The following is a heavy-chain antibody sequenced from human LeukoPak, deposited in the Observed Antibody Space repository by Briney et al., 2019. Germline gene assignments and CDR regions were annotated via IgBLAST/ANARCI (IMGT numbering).Heavy chain of an antibody. V-gene: IGHV4-4*07. CDR2: IYTSGST. CDR1: GGSISSYY. D-gene: IGHD3-10*01. J-gene: IGHJ6*03. Sequence: SETLSLTCTVSGGSISSYYWSWIRQPAGKGLEWIGRIYTSGSTNYNPSLKSRVTMSVDTSKNQFSLKLSSVTAADTAVYYCARTRSEYYGSGSFFYGYYYMDVWGKGTTVT. CDR3: ARTRSEYYGSGSFFYGYYYMDV.